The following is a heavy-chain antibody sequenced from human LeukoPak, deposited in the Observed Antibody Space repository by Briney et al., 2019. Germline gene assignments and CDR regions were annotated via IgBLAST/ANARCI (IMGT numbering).Heavy chain of an antibody. J-gene: IGHJ3*02. CDR2: INPSGGST. CDR1: GYTFTSYY. Sequence: GASVKVSCKASGYTFTSYYMHWVRQAPGQGLGWMGIINPSGGSTSYAQKFQGRVTMTRDTSTSTVYMELSSLRSEDTAVYYCARPRSSGYYQGAFDIWGQGTMVTVSS. CDR3: ARPRSSGYYQGAFDI. V-gene: IGHV1-46*01. D-gene: IGHD3-22*01.